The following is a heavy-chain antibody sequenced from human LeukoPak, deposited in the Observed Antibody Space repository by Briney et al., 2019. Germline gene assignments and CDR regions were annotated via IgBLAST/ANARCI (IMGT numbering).Heavy chain of an antibody. CDR3: ARAVGSGWPNRNWFDP. CDR2: IIPIFGTA. Sequence: SVKVSCKASGGTFSSYAVSWVRQAPGQGLEWMGGIIPIFGTANYAQKFQGRVTMTRNTSISTAYMELSSLRSEDTAVCYCARAVGSGWPNRNWFDPWGQGTLVTVSS. V-gene: IGHV1-69*05. D-gene: IGHD6-19*01. J-gene: IGHJ5*02. CDR1: GGTFSSYA.